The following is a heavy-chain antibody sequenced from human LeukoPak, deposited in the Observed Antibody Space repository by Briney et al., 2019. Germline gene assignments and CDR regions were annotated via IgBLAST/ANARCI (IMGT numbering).Heavy chain of an antibody. J-gene: IGHJ4*02. V-gene: IGHV4-34*01. CDR1: GGSFSGYY. CDR3: ARGGDGYNSGDFDY. CDR2: INHSGST. D-gene: IGHD5-24*01. Sequence: SETLSLTCAVYGGSFSGYYWSWIRQPPGKGLEWIGEINHSGSTNYNPSLKSRVTISVDTSKNQFSLKLSSVTAADTAVYYCARGGDGYNSGDFDYWGQGTLATAS.